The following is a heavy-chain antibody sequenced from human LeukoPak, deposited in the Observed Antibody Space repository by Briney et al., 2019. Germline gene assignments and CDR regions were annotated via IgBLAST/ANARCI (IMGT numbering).Heavy chain of an antibody. D-gene: IGHD3-16*01. J-gene: IGHJ4*02. CDR1: SGSITSSNFY. Sequence: SETLSLTCTVSSGSITSSNFYWGWIRQPPGKGLEWIGSIYYSGSTYYNPSLKSRVTMSVDTSKNQFSLKLSSVSTADAAVYYCASSRGSYFDYWGQGTLVTVSS. V-gene: IGHV4-39*01. CDR2: IYYSGST. CDR3: ASSRGSYFDY.